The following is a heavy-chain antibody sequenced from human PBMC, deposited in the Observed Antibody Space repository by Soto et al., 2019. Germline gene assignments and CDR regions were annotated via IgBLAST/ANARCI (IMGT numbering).Heavy chain of an antibody. V-gene: IGHV1-46*01. CDR3: ARGVYRVATIGSPEFDY. Sequence: QVQLVQSGAEVKKPGASVKVSCKASGYTFTSYYMHWVRQAPGQGLEWMGIINPSGGGTSYAQKFQGRVTMTRDTSTSTVYMELSSLRSEDTAVYYCARGVYRVATIGSPEFDYWGQGTLVTVSS. D-gene: IGHD5-12*01. CDR1: GYTFTSYY. J-gene: IGHJ4*02. CDR2: INPSGGGT.